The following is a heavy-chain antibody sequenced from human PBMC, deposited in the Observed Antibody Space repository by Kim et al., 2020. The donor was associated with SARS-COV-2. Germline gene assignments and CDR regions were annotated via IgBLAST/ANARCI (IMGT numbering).Heavy chain of an antibody. CDR3: AKHPLRGFLFD. CDR2: T. V-gene: IGHV3-23*01. D-gene: IGHD3-10*01. J-gene: IGHJ4*02. Sequence: TYYADSVKGRFTISRDNSKNTLYLQMNSLRAEDTAVYYCAKHPLRGFLFDWGQGTLVTVSS.